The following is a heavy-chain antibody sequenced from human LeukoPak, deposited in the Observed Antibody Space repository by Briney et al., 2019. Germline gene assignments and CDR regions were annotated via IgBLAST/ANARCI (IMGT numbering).Heavy chain of an antibody. J-gene: IGHJ6*03. V-gene: IGHV4-59*11. Sequence: SETLSLTCTVSGGSISSHYWSWIRQPPGKGLEWSGYIYYSGSTNYNPSLKSRVTISVDTSKNQFSLKLSSVTAADTAVYYCARFRSSGWYRWYYYMDVWGKGTTVTVSS. CDR1: GGSISSHY. CDR3: ARFRSSGWYRWYYYMDV. CDR2: IYYSGST. D-gene: IGHD6-19*01.